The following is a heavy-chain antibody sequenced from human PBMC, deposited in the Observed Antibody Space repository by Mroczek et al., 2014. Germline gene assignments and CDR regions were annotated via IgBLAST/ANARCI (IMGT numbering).Heavy chain of an antibody. Sequence: QVQLVESGGGVVQPGRSLRLSCAASGFTFSSYGMHWVRQAPGKGLEWVAVISYDGSNKYYADSVKGRFTISRDNSKNTLYLQMNSLRAEDTAVYYCAKDQWGNWNIRGMDVWGQGTTVT. CDR1: GFTFSSYG. D-gene: IGHD1/OR15-1a*01. CDR3: AKDQWGNWNIRGMDV. J-gene: IGHJ6*02. V-gene: IGHV3-30*18. CDR2: ISYDGSNK.